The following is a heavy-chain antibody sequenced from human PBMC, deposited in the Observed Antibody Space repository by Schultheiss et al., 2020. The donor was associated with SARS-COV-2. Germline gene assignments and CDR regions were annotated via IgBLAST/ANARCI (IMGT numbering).Heavy chain of an antibody. CDR1: GFTFSSYS. J-gene: IGHJ5*02. V-gene: IGHV3-7*01. CDR2: IKQDGSEK. Sequence: GGSLRLSCAASGFTFSSYSMNWVRQAPGKGLEWVANIKQDGSEKYYVDSVKGRFTISRDNAKNSLYLQMNSLIAEDMAVYYCARGSRGSWFDPWGQGTLVTVSS. CDR3: ARGSRGSWFDP.